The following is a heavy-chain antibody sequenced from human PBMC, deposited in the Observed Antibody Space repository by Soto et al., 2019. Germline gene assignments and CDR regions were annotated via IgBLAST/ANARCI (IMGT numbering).Heavy chain of an antibody. CDR3: ARTRAGRPPRLFDY. D-gene: IGHD1-26*01. CDR1: GYTFTSYY. J-gene: IGHJ4*02. V-gene: IGHV1-46*03. CDR2: INPSGGST. Sequence: QVQLVQSGAEVKKPGASVKVSCKASGYTFTSYYMHWVRQAPGQGLEWMGIINPSGGSTSYAQKYQGRVTITRDTSTSTVYMELSSMRSEDTAVYYCARTRAGRPPRLFDYWGQGTQVTVSS.